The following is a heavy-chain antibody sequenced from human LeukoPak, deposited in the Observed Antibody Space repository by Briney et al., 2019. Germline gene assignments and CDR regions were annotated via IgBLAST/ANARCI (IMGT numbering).Heavy chain of an antibody. CDR2: ISSSSSYI. CDR1: GFTFSSYS. CDR3: ARDLSVPALTYYYGMDV. Sequence: GGSLRLSCAASGFTFSSYSMNWVRQAPGKGLEWVSSISSSSSYIYYADSVKGRFTISRDNAKNSLHLQMNSLRAEDTAVYYCARDLSVPALTYYYGMDVWGQGTTVTVSS. J-gene: IGHJ6*02. V-gene: IGHV3-21*01. D-gene: IGHD2-2*01.